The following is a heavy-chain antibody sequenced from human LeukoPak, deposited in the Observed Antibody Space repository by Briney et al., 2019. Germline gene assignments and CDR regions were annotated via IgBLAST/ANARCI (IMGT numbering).Heavy chain of an antibody. J-gene: IGHJ4*02. Sequence: PSQTLSLTCAVSGGSISSGGYSWSWIRQPPGNGLEWIGYIYHSGSTYYNPSLKSRVTISVDRSKNQFSLKLSSVSAADTAVYYCARGSSYYYDSSAYYVDYWGQGTLVTVSS. CDR1: GGSISSGGYS. V-gene: IGHV4-30-2*01. D-gene: IGHD3-22*01. CDR3: ARGSSYYYDSSAYYVDY. CDR2: IYHSGST.